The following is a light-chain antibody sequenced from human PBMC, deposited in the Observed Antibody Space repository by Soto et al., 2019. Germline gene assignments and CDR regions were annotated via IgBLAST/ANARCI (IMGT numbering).Light chain of an antibody. J-gene: IGKJ5*01. Sequence: DVVMTQTPLSLSVAPGQPASISCKSSQSLLHITGETFLFWYLQKPGQSPQLLIYEVSTRVSGVPDRVSGSVSGTDFTLEISRVETDDVGIYYCMQSTQLPPTFGQGTRLGIE. CDR1: QSLLHITGETF. CDR3: MQSTQLPPT. CDR2: EVS. V-gene: IGKV2D-29*02.